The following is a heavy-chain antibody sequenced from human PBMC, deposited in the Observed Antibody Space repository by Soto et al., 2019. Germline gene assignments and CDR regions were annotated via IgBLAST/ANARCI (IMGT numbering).Heavy chain of an antibody. V-gene: IGHV1-24*01. J-gene: IGHJ3*02. CDR2: FDPEDGET. D-gene: IGHD2-15*01. Sequence: ASVKVSCKVSGYTLTELSMHWVRQAPGKGLEWMGGFDPEDGETIYAQKFQGRVTMTEDTSTDTAYMELSSLRSEDTAVYYCATGRYCSGGSCYSHDAFDIWGQGTMVPVSS. CDR1: GYTLTELS. CDR3: ATGRYCSGGSCYSHDAFDI.